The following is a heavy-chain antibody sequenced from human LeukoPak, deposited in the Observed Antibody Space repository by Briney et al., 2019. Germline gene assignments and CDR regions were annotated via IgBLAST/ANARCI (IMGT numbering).Heavy chain of an antibody. V-gene: IGHV4-34*01. Sequence: SETLSLTCAVYGGSFSGYYWSWIRQPPGKGLEWIGEINHSGSTNYNPSLKSRVTISVDTSKNQFSLKLSSVTAADTAVYYCAREGSYQGFDYWGQGTLVTVSS. J-gene: IGHJ4*02. CDR2: INHSGST. CDR1: GGSFSGYY. D-gene: IGHD1-26*01. CDR3: AREGSYQGFDY.